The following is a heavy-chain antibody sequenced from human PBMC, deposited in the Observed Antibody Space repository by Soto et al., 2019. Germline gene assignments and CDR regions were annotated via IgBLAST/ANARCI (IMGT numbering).Heavy chain of an antibody. Sequence: QVQLVQSGAEVKKPGASVKVSCKASGYTFTSYGISWVRQAPGQGLEWMGWISAYNGNTKHAQKLQGRVTMTTDTPTSTASMELRSLRSDDTSLYSCTRAPAIFAQWGQATLVTVSS. J-gene: IGHJ4*02. V-gene: IGHV1-18*01. CDR3: TRAPAIFAQ. CDR2: ISAYNGNT. CDR1: GYTFTSYG.